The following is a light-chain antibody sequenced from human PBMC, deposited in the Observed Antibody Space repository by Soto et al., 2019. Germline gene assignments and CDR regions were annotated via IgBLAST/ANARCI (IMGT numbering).Light chain of an antibody. J-gene: IGLJ1*01. CDR2: DVS. Sequence: QSALTQPRSVSGSPGQSVAISCTGTSSDVGGYNYVSWYQQHPGKAPKVMIYDVSKRPSGVPDRFSGSKSGNTASLTISGLQAEDEADYYCCSHAGSYTFVFGTATKLTVL. V-gene: IGLV2-11*01. CDR3: CSHAGSYTFV. CDR1: SSDVGGYNY.